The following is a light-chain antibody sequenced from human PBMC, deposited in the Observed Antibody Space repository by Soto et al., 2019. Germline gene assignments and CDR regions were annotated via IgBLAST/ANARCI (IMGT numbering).Light chain of an antibody. CDR1: QSISSY. CDR2: AAS. CDR3: QQSYSTTHT. V-gene: IGKV1-39*01. J-gene: IGKJ5*01. Sequence: DIQMTQSPSYLSASVGGRLTITCRASQSISSYLNWYQQKPGKAPKXXIYAASSLQSGVPSRFSGSGSGTDFTLTISSLKNEDFATYDGQQSYSTTHTFGQGTRLEIK.